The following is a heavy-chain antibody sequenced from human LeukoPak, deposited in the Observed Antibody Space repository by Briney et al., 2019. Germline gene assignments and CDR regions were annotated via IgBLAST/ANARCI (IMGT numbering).Heavy chain of an antibody. Sequence: GSLRLSCAASGFTFSSYAMRWVRQAPGKGLEWVSAISGSGGSTYYADSVKGRFTISRDNSKNTLYLQMNSLRAEDTPVYYCAKDHCINYDKYYFHYWGQGTLVTVPS. V-gene: IGHV3-23*01. CDR2: ISGSGGST. CDR1: GFTFSSYA. D-gene: IGHD3-22*01. J-gene: IGHJ4*02. CDR3: AKDHCINYDKYYFHY.